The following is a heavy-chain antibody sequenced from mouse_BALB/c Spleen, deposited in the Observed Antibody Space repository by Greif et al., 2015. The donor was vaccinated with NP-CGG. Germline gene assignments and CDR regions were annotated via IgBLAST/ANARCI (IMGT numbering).Heavy chain of an antibody. CDR1: GYTFTSYW. D-gene: IGHD1-1*02. CDR2: IDPSDSYT. CDR3: ASGGYDY. J-gene: IGHJ2*01. Sequence: QVQLQQPGAELVKPGASVKLSCKASGYTFTSYWMHWVKQRPGQGLEWIGEIDPSDSYTNYNQKFKGKATLTVDKSSSTAYMQLSSLTSEDSAVYYCASGGYDYWGQGTTLTVSS. V-gene: IGHV1-69*02.